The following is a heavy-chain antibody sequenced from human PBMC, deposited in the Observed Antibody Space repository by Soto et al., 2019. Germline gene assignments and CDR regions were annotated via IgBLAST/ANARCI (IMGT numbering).Heavy chain of an antibody. CDR1: GGSFSGYY. V-gene: IGHV4-34*01. J-gene: IGHJ4*02. CDR3: ASVGAHYDILTGYSYYFDY. Sequence: SETLSLTCAVYGGSFSGYYWSWIRQPPGKGLEWIGEINHSGSTNYNPSLKSRVTISVDTSKNQFSLKLSSVTAADTAVYYCASVGAHYDILTGYSYYFDYWGQGTLVTVSS. CDR2: INHSGST. D-gene: IGHD3-9*01.